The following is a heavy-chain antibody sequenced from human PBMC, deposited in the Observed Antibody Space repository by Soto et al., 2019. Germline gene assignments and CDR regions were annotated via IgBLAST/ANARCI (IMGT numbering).Heavy chain of an antibody. D-gene: IGHD3-22*01. V-gene: IGHV4-59*01. CDR3: ARDGYYYDSSGYYPD. CDR1: GGSISSYY. CDR2: IYYSGST. Sequence: QVQLQESGPGLVKPSETLSLTCTVSGGSISSYYWSWIRQPPGKGLEWIGYIYYSGSTNYNPSLKTRATISVDTSKNQFSLKLSSVTAADTAVYYCARDGYYYDSSGYYPDWGQGTLVTVSS. J-gene: IGHJ4*02.